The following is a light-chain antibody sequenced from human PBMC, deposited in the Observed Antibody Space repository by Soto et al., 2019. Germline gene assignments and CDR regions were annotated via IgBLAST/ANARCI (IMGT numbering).Light chain of an antibody. CDR1: QGINNY. V-gene: IGKV1-27*01. CDR3: QRTYNAPLT. CDR2: SAS. J-gene: IGKJ4*01. Sequence: DIQMTQSPSSLSASVGDSVTITCRASQGINNYLAWYQQKPGKVPVLLIYSASTLKSGVPSRFSGSGSGTDFTLTISSLQPEDVTTYYGQRTYNAPLTFGGGTKVDIK.